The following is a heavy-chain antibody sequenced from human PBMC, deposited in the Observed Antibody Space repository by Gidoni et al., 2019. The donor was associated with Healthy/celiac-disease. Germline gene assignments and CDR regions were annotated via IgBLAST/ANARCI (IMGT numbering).Heavy chain of an antibody. Sequence: QVQLQESGPGLVKPSETLSLTCTVPGGPISSYYWSWIRQPAGKGLEWNGRIYTSRSTNYNPSLKSRVTMSVDTSKNQFSLKLSSVTAADTAVYYCARVFARSSPPYYYYMDVWGKGTTVTVSS. V-gene: IGHV4-4*07. CDR3: ARVFARSSPPYYYYMDV. J-gene: IGHJ6*03. D-gene: IGHD2-2*01. CDR1: GGPISSYY. CDR2: IYTSRST.